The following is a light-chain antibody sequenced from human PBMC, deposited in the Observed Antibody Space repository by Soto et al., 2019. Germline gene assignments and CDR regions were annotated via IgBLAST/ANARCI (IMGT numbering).Light chain of an antibody. CDR3: GSWDSSLSAYV. CDR2: DDN. Sequence: QSVLTQPPSVSVAPGQKVTISCSGSSSNIGGNSVSWYQQLPGTAPKLLIYDDNKRPSGIPDRFSGSKSGTSATLGITGFQTGDEADYYCGSWDSSLSAYVFGTGTRSPS. J-gene: IGLJ1*01. CDR1: SSNIGGNS. V-gene: IGLV1-51*01.